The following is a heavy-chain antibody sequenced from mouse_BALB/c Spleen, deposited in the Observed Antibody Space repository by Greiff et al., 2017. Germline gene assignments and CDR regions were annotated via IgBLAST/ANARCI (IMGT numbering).Heavy chain of an antibody. V-gene: IGHV1S56*01. CDR1: GYTFTSYY. D-gene: IGHD2-1*01. J-gene: IGHJ4*01. CDR2: IYPGNVNT. Sequence: QVQLQQSGAELVRPGTSVKISCKASGYTFTSYYIHWVKQRPGQGLEWIGWIYPGNVNTKYNEKFKGKATLTADKSSSTAYMQLSSLTSEDSAVYFCARDGNYDYYAMDYWGQGTSVTVSS. CDR3: ARDGNYDYYAMDY.